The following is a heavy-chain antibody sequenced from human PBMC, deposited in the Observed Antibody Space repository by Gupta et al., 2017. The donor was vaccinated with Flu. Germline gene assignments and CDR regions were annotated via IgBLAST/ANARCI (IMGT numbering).Heavy chain of an antibody. D-gene: IGHD3-22*01. V-gene: IGHV3-11*01. CDR3: ASQYYDSSGYYPFDY. CDR2: TI. Sequence: TIYYADSVKGRFTISRDNAKNSLYLQMNSLRDEDTAVYYCASQYYDSSGYYPFDYWGQGTLVTVSS. J-gene: IGHJ4*02.